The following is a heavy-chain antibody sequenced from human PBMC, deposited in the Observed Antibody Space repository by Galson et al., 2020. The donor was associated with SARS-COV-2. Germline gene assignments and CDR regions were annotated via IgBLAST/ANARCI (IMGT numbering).Heavy chain of an antibody. J-gene: IGHJ4*02. CDR1: GYTFTSYY. Sequence: ASVKVSCKASGYTFTSYYMHWVRQAPGQGLEWMGIINPSGGSTSYAQKFQGRVTMTRDTSTSTVYMELSSLRSEDTAVYYCARDWGITGTTPLYYFDYWGQGTLVTVSS. D-gene: IGHD1-20*01. CDR3: ARDWGITGTTPLYYFDY. CDR2: INPSGGST. V-gene: IGHV1-46*01.